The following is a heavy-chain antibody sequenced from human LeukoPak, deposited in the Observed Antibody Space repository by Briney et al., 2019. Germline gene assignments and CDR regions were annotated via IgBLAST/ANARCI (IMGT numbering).Heavy chain of an antibody. D-gene: IGHD3-10*01. CDR1: GGSISSYY. Sequence: PSETLSLTCTVSGGSISSYYWSWLRQPPGKGLEWIGYIYYSGSTNYNPSLKSRVTISVDTSKNQFSLKLSSVTAADTAVYYCARGGGSGSYYRYFDYWGQGTLVTVS. CDR2: IYYSGST. J-gene: IGHJ4*02. V-gene: IGHV4-59*01. CDR3: ARGGGSGSYYRYFDY.